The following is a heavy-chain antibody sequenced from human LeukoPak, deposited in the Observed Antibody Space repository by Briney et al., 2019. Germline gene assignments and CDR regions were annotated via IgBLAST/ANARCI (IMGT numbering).Heavy chain of an antibody. V-gene: IGHV1-69*16. CDR2: ITPILGTT. J-gene: IGHJ4*02. CDR1: GGTFSSYT. CDR3: ARVGYYESSGYYEY. Sequence: ASVKVSCKASGGTFSSYTFSWVRQAPGQGLEWMGGITPILGTTDYAQKFQGRVTMTRDTSISTVYMELSRLRSDDTAVYYCARVGYYESSGYYEYWGQGTLVTVSS. D-gene: IGHD3-22*01.